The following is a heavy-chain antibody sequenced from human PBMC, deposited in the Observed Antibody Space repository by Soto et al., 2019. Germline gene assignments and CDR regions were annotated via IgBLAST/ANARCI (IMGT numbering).Heavy chain of an antibody. Sequence: QVQLVQSGAEVKKPGASVKVSCKASGYTFTSYGISWVRQAPGQGLEWMGGIIPIFGTANYAQKFQGRVTITADESTSTAYMELSSLRSEDTAVYYCARTVLWFGELSYFDYWGQGTLVTVSS. J-gene: IGHJ4*02. CDR1: GYTFTSYG. CDR3: ARTVLWFGELSYFDY. D-gene: IGHD3-10*01. CDR2: IIPIFGTA. V-gene: IGHV1-69*13.